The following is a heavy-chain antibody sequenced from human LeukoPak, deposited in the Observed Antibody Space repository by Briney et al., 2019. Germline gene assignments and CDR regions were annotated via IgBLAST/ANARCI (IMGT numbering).Heavy chain of an antibody. J-gene: IGHJ4*02. D-gene: IGHD3-3*01. Sequence: PGGSLRLSCTASGFTFGDYAMSWVRQAPGKGLEWVGFIRSKAYGGTTEYAASVKGRFTISRDDSKSIAYLQMNSLKTEDTAVYYCTRPNNYDFWSGHYLPFDYWGQGTLVTVSS. V-gene: IGHV3-49*04. CDR1: GFTFGDYA. CDR2: IRSKAYGGTT. CDR3: TRPNNYDFWSGHYLPFDY.